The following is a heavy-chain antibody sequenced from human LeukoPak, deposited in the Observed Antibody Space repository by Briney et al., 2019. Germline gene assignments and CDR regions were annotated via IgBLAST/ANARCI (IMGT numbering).Heavy chain of an antibody. V-gene: IGHV4-34*01. CDR3: ARTIFGVGGTDP. D-gene: IGHD3-3*01. CDR2: INHTGIT. Sequence: SETLSLTCAVYGETFTGYYWNWIRQTPGKGLEWIGEINHTGITNYNPSLKSRVTISVDTSKNQFSLKLSSVTAADTAVYYCARTIFGVGGTDPWGQGTLVTVSS. CDR1: GETFTGYY. J-gene: IGHJ5*02.